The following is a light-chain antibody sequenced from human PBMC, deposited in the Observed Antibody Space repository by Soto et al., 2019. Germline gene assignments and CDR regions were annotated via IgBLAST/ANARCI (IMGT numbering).Light chain of an antibody. V-gene: IGKV1-17*01. Sequence: DIQMTQSPSSLSASVGDRVTITCRARQGIRNALGWYQQKPWKAPKRMIYAASSLHSGVPSRFRGSGSGTEFTLTISSLQTEDCATDDCLQDNSYPSSFGRGTKVEIE. CDR2: AAS. CDR1: QGIRNA. CDR3: LQDNSYPSS. J-gene: IGKJ4*01.